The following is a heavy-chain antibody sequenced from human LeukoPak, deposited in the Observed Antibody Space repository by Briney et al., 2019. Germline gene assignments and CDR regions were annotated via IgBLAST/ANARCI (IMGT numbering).Heavy chain of an antibody. CDR1: GFSFSSYW. CDR2: ISDSGNT. D-gene: IGHD2-21*01. J-gene: IGHJ2*01. V-gene: IGHV4-4*02. Sequence: GSLRLSCAASGFSFSSYWMSWVRQPPGKGLEWIGKISDSGNTYYSPSLRSRVTISIDVSKNQFSLKLSSVTAADTAVYYCARVAISDWYFDLWGRGTLVTVSS. CDR3: ARVAISDWYFDL.